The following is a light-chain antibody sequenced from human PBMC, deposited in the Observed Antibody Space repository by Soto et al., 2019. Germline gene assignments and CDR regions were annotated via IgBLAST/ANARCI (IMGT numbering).Light chain of an antibody. CDR2: GAY. J-gene: IGKJ1*01. CDR1: QSVTSSY. V-gene: IGKV3-20*01. CDR3: KQYGSSPTT. Sequence: EIVLTQSPGTLSLSPGERATLSCRASQSVTSSYLAWWQQKPGQAPRLLIYGAYSRATGIQDRFSGSGSGTDFTLTIRRLEPEDFAVYFCKQYGSSPTTFGQGTKVDIK.